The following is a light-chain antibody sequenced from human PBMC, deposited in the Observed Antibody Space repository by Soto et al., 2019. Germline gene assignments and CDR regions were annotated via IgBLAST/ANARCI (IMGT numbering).Light chain of an antibody. Sequence: QSALTQPASVSGSPGQSITISCTGTRSDVGAHDHVSWYQHHPGKAPKLMIYEVTNRPSGVSDRFSGSKSGNTASLTISGLQAEDEADYYCTSYITSDTLVFGGGTQLTVL. CDR3: TSYITSDTLV. V-gene: IGLV2-14*01. CDR1: RSDVGAHDH. J-gene: IGLJ2*01. CDR2: EVT.